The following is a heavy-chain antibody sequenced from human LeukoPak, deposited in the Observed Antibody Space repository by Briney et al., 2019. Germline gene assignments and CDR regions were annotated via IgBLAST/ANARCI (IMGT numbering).Heavy chain of an antibody. Sequence: GASVKVSCKASGYTFTGYYMHWVRQAPGQGLEWMGWINPNSGGTNYAQKLQGRVTMTTDTSTSTAYMELRSLRSDDTAVYYCARDGDLPKYYDILTGYYLNYYYGMDVWGQGTTVTVSS. J-gene: IGHJ6*02. V-gene: IGHV1-2*02. CDR1: GYTFTGYY. CDR2: INPNSGGT. CDR3: ARDGDLPKYYDILTGYYLNYYYGMDV. D-gene: IGHD3-9*01.